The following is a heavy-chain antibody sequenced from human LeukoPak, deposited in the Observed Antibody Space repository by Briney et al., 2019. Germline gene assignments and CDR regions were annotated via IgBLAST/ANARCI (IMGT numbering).Heavy chain of an antibody. CDR3: ASGSYSSGRYPYFEF. D-gene: IGHD6-19*01. CDR2: MYNSGST. J-gene: IGHJ4*02. CDR1: GDSISSSSYY. V-gene: IGHV4-39*01. Sequence: SETLSLTCTVSGDSISSSSYYWGWIRQPPGKGLEWIGSMYNSGSTYYNPSLKTRVTTSVDTSKNQLSLCLNSVTAADTAVYYCASGSYSSGRYPYFEFWGQGNLVTVSS.